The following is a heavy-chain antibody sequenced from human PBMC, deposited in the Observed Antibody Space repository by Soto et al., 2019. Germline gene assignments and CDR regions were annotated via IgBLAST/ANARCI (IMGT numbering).Heavy chain of an antibody. CDR2: IYYSGST. CDR1: CGSISSYY. D-gene: IGHD6-19*01. J-gene: IGHJ4*02. V-gene: IGHV4-59*01. Sequence: PETLSLTCTVSCGSISSYYWSWIRQPPGKGLEWIGYIYYSGSTNYNPSLKSRVTISVDTSKNQFSLKLSSVTAADTAVYYCARVDVAGTVFFDYWGQGTLVTVSS. CDR3: ARVDVAGTVFFDY.